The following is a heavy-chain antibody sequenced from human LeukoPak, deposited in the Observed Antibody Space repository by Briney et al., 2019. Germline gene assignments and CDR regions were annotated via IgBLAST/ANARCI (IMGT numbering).Heavy chain of an antibody. CDR2: INHSGST. Sequence: SETLSLTCAVYGGSFSGYYWSWIRKPPGKGLEWIGEINHSGSTNYNPSLKSRVTISVDTSKNQFSLKLSSVTAADTAVYYCVGQILTGYYEWGQGTLVTVSS. CDR1: GGSFSGYY. V-gene: IGHV4-34*01. D-gene: IGHD3-9*01. CDR3: VGQILTGYYE. J-gene: IGHJ4*02.